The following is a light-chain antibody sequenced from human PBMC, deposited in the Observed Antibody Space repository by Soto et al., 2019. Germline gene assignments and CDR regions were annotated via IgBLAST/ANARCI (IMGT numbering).Light chain of an antibody. CDR2: GAS. V-gene: IGKV3-15*01. Sequence: EIVMTQSPATLSVSPGERATLSCRASQSVSSNLAWYQQKPGQAPSLLIYGASTRATGIPARFSGSRSGTEFTLTISSLQSEDVAVYYCQQYNNWPPVTFGPGTKVDIK. CDR1: QSVSSN. J-gene: IGKJ3*01. CDR3: QQYNNWPPVT.